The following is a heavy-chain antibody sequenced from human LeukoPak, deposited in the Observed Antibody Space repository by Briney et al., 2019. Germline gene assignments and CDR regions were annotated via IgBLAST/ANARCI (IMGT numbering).Heavy chain of an antibody. CDR3: AKAEGYDILTGLDY. CDR1: GFTFSSYA. Sequence: PGGSLRLSCADSGFTFSSYAMSWVRQAPGKGLEWVSGICASGGSTYYADSVKGRFTLSRDNSTKTLYLKMNSLRTKNTAVYYCAKAEGYDILTGLDYWGQGTLVTVSS. CDR2: ICASGGST. J-gene: IGHJ4*02. V-gene: IGHV3-23*01. D-gene: IGHD3-9*01.